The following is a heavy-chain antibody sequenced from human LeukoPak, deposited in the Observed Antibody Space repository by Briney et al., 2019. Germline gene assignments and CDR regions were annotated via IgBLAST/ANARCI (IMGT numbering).Heavy chain of an antibody. V-gene: IGHV4-39*01. CDR2: IYYSGNT. CDR1: GGSISSSSYY. J-gene: IGHJ4*02. Sequence: PSETLSLTRTVSGGSISSSSYYWGWIRQPPGKGLEWIGSIYYSGNTYYNPSLKSRVTISIDTSKNQFSLKLSSVTAADTAVYYCGGLTGTTSPFDYWGQGTLVTVSS. D-gene: IGHD1-7*01. CDR3: GGLTGTTSPFDY.